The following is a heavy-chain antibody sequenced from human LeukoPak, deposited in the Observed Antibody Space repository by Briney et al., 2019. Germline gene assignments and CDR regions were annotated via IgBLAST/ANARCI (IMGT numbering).Heavy chain of an antibody. CDR1: GFTFSSYA. J-gene: IGHJ4*02. CDR2: ISYDGSNK. CDR3: ASLDSSGD. D-gene: IGHD3-22*01. Sequence: GGSLRLSCAASGFTFSSYAMHWVRQAPGKGLEWVAVISYDGSNKYYADSVKGRFTISRDNSKNTLYLQMNSLRAEDTAMYYCASLDSSGDWGQGTLVTVSS. V-gene: IGHV3-30-3*01.